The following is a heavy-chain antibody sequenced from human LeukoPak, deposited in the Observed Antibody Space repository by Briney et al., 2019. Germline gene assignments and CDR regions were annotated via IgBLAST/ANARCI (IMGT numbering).Heavy chain of an antibody. V-gene: IGHV1-24*01. J-gene: IGHJ4*02. D-gene: IGHD3-16*01. Sequence: ASVKVSCKVSVYTLTELSMHWVRQAPGKGLEWMGGFDPEDGETIYAPKFQGRVTMTEDTSTDTVYMELSSLRSEDTAVYYCATDLWELTNFDYWGQGTLVTVSS. CDR1: VYTLTELS. CDR3: ATDLWELTNFDY. CDR2: FDPEDGET.